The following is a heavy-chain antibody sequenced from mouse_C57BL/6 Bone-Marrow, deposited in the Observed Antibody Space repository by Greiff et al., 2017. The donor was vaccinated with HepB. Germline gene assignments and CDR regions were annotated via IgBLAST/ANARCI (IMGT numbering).Heavy chain of an antibody. CDR2: IWSGGST. V-gene: IGHV2-2*01. CDR1: GFSLTSYG. D-gene: IGHD1-1*01. CDR3: ARKEVLITTVVNYFDY. J-gene: IGHJ2*01. Sequence: QVQLKESGPGLVQPSQSLSITCTVSGFSLTSYGVHWVRQSPGKGLEWLGVIWSGGSTDYNAAFISRLSISKDNSKSQVFFKMNSLQADDTAIYYCARKEVLITTVVNYFDYWGQGTTLTVSS.